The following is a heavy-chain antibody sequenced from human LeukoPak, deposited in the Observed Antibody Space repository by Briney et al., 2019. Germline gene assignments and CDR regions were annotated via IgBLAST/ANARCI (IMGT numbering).Heavy chain of an antibody. CDR3: ARESLRFLEWLSPP. CDR2: ISSSSSYI. J-gene: IGHJ5*02. Sequence: GGSLRLSCAASGFTFSSYSMNWVRQAPGKGLEWVSSISSSSSYIYYADSVKGRFTISRDNAKNSLYLQMNSLRAEDTAVYYCARESLRFLEWLSPPWGQGTLVTVSS. CDR1: GFTFSSYS. D-gene: IGHD3-3*01. V-gene: IGHV3-21*01.